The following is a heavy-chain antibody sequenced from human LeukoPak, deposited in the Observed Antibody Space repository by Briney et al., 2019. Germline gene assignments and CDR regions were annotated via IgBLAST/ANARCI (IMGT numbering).Heavy chain of an antibody. CDR2: ISSSSSYI. Sequence: PGGSLRLSCAASGFTFSSYSMNWVRQAPGKGLEWVSSISSSSSYIYYADSVKGRFTISRDNAKNSLYLQMNSLRAEDTAVYYCARVSAPRAGYYFDYWGQGTLVTVSS. CDR3: ARVSAPRAGYYFDY. J-gene: IGHJ4*02. D-gene: IGHD3-3*02. V-gene: IGHV3-21*01. CDR1: GFTFSSYS.